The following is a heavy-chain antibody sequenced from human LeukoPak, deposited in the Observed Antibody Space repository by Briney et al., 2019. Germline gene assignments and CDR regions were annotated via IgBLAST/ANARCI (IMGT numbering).Heavy chain of an antibody. Sequence: SETLSLTCTVSGGSISSYYWSWIRQPAGKGLEWNGRIYTSGSTNYNPSLKSRVTMSVDTSKNQFSLKLSSVTAADTAVYYCARLYGSGSNHYYYYMDVWGKGTTVTVSS. D-gene: IGHD3-10*01. V-gene: IGHV4-4*07. CDR1: GGSISSYY. CDR3: ARLYGSGSNHYYYYMDV. J-gene: IGHJ6*03. CDR2: IYTSGST.